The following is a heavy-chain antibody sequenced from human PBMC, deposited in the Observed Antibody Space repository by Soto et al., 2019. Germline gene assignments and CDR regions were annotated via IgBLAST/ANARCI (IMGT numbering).Heavy chain of an antibody. Sequence: GGCLRLSCVASGFTVYLSVMAGVRQATGKGLEWVAAIRSNTAVTHYADSMRDRFTISRVNSANTIFLQMNSLRVEDSAVYFCAKASDGGWPYYFESWGQGALVTVSS. CDR2: IRSNTAVT. V-gene: IGHV3-23*01. CDR3: AKASDGGWPYYFES. J-gene: IGHJ4*02. CDR1: GFTVYLSV. D-gene: IGHD2-15*01.